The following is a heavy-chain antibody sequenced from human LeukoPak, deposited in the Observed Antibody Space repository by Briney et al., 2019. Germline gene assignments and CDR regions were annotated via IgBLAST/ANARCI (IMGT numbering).Heavy chain of an antibody. CDR1: GFTFSSYV. V-gene: IGHV3-23*01. CDR2: ISSSGGST. J-gene: IGHJ3*02. CDR3: AKDRKYQLLRDAFDI. Sequence: GGSLRLSCAASGFTFSSYVMSWVRQAPGKGLEWVSTISSSGGSTYYADSVKGRFTISRDNSKNTLYLQMNSLRAEDTAVYYCAKDRKYQLLRDAFDIWGQGTMVTVSS. D-gene: IGHD2-2*01.